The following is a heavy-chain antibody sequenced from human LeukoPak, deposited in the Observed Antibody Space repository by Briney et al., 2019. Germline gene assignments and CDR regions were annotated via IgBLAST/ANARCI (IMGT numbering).Heavy chain of an antibody. CDR1: GGSISSYY. Sequence: SETLSLTRTVSGGSISSYYWSWIRQPAGKGLEWIGRIYTSGSTNYNPSLKSRVTMSVDTSKNQFSLKLSSVTAADTAVYYCARVGVGATPEGAFDIWGQGTMVTVSS. V-gene: IGHV4-4*07. CDR2: IYTSGST. D-gene: IGHD1-26*01. CDR3: ARVGVGATPEGAFDI. J-gene: IGHJ3*02.